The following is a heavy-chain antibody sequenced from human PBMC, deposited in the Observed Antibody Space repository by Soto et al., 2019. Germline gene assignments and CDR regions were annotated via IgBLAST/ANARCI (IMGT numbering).Heavy chain of an antibody. V-gene: IGHV4-39*01. J-gene: IGHJ4*02. CDR1: GGSVSSNSYS. Sequence: SETLSLTCTVSGGSVSSNSYSWGWIRQSPGKGLEWIATIYSTDKTYYNPSLLSRVTISVDTSMNQFSLKLNSVTAADRAVYYCARVGGQLVLDSWGQGNLVTVSS. CDR2: IYSTDKT. CDR3: ARVGGQLVLDS. D-gene: IGHD6-13*01.